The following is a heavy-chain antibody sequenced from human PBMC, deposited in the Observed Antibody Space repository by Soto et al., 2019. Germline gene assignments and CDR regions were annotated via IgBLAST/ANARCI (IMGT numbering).Heavy chain of an antibody. CDR2: IIPIFGTA. J-gene: IGHJ6*02. CDR3: ARRTNFWREGYYYGMDV. D-gene: IGHD3-3*01. Sequence: QVQLVQSGAEVKKPGSSVKVSCKASGGTFSSYAISWVRQAPGQGLEWMGGIIPIFGTANYAQKFQGRVTITADESTSTAYMERRSLRSEDTAVYYCARRTNFWREGYYYGMDVWGQGTTVTVSS. V-gene: IGHV1-69*12. CDR1: GGTFSSYA.